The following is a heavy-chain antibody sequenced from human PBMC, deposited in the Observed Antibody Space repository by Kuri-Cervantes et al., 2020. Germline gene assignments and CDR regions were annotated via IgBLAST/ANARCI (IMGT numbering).Heavy chain of an antibody. CDR2: ISSSSSYI. D-gene: IGHD4-17*01. V-gene: IGHV3-21*01. Sequence: GESLKISCAASGFTFSSYSMNWVRQAPGKGLEWVSSISSSSSYIYYADSVEGRFTISRDNAKNLLYLQMNSLRAEDTAVYYCASRLRDAFDIWGQGTMVTVSS. CDR1: GFTFSSYS. J-gene: IGHJ3*02. CDR3: ASRLRDAFDI.